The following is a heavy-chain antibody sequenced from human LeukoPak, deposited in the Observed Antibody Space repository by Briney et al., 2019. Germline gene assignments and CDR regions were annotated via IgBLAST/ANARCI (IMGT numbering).Heavy chain of an antibody. CDR2: ISASGVST. J-gene: IGHJ2*01. CDR1: ELTFSVYG. V-gene: IGHV3-23*01. CDR3: AKDPAYCGGDCSITWYFDL. Sequence: PGGSLRLSCVASELTFSVYGMSWVRTAPGGGQEWVSAISASGVSTYYADSVKGRFTISRDNSKNTLYLQMNSLRAEDTAVYYCAKDPAYCGGDCSITWYFDLWGRGTLVTVSS. D-gene: IGHD2-21*02.